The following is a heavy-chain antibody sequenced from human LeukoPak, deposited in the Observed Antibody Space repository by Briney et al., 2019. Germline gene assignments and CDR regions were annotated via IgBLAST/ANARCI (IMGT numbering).Heavy chain of an antibody. D-gene: IGHD3-10*01. Sequence: GRSLRLSCAASGSTFSSYAMSSVRQAPGNGLKWVSTISDSGYSTYYADSVKGRFTISRDNSKNTLYLQMDSLRAEDTAIHYCAKVPYSDYGSGRPPFMDVWGQGTTVAVSS. CDR1: GSTFSSYA. CDR2: ISDSGYST. CDR3: AKVPYSDYGSGRPPFMDV. V-gene: IGHV3-23*01. J-gene: IGHJ6*02.